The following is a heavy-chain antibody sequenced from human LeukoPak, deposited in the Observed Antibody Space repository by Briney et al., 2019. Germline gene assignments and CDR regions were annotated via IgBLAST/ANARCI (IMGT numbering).Heavy chain of an antibody. J-gene: IGHJ6*03. Sequence: ASVKDSCKPSGYTFTSYGISGVRQAPGQGLEWMGWISAYNGNTNYAQKLEGRVTMTTDTSTSTAYMELRRLRSDDTVVYYCARDRYYGSGSMYYYMDVWGKGTTVTVSS. V-gene: IGHV1-18*01. D-gene: IGHD3-10*01. CDR3: ARDRYYGSGSMYYYMDV. CDR2: ISAYNGNT. CDR1: GYTFTSYG.